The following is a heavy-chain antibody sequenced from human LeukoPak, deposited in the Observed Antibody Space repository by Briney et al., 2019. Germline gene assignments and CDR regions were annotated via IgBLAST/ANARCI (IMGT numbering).Heavy chain of an antibody. CDR3: ARHRAYSSSSPFDY. CDR2: IYYTGST. Sequence: SETLSLTCSVSGGSVSSLYWSWIRQPPGKGLEWIGYIYYTGSTNYNPSLKSRVTMFVDMSKNQFSLRLSSVTAADTAVYYCARHRAYSSSSPFDYWGQGTLVTVSS. D-gene: IGHD6-6*01. V-gene: IGHV4-59*08. J-gene: IGHJ4*02. CDR1: GGSVSSLY.